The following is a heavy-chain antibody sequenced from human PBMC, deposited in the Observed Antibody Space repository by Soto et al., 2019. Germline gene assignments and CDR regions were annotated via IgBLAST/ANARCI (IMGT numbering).Heavy chain of an antibody. Sequence: SETLSLTCGVYGGSFSSYSWSWLRQSPGKGLEWIGEITHGGSTDYNPALKSRLVMSVDTSKNQFSLRVTSVTAADAAVYFCARARFDSWSHIYYGLDVWGQGTTVTVSS. J-gene: IGHJ6*02. CDR3: ARARFDSWSHIYYGLDV. CDR2: ITHGGST. CDR1: GGSFSSYS. D-gene: IGHD3-3*01. V-gene: IGHV4-34*01.